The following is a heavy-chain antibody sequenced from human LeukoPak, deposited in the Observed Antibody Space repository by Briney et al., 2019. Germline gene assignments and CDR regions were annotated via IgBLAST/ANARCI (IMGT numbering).Heavy chain of an antibody. CDR3: AREGDYYGSGSIFDY. CDR1: GGTFSSYA. J-gene: IGHJ4*02. D-gene: IGHD3-10*01. Sequence: SVKVSCKASGGTFSSYAISWVRQAPGQGLEWMGGIIPIFGTANYAQKFQGRVTITADESTSTAYMELSSLRSEDTAVYYCAREGDYYGSGSIFDYWGQGTLVTVSS. V-gene: IGHV1-69*13. CDR2: IIPIFGTA.